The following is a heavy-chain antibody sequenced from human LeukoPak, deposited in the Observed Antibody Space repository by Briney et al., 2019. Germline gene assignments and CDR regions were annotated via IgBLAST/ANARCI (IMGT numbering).Heavy chain of an antibody. CDR2: IKSKTDGGTT. Sequence: GGSLRLSCAASGFTFDDYGMSWVRQAPGKGLEWVGRIKSKTDGGTTDYAAPVKGRFTISRDDSKNTLYLQMNSLKTEDTAVYYCTTDRYGSSSWDYWGQGTLVTVSS. D-gene: IGHD6-13*01. CDR1: GFTFDDYG. V-gene: IGHV3-15*01. CDR3: TTDRYGSSSWDY. J-gene: IGHJ4*02.